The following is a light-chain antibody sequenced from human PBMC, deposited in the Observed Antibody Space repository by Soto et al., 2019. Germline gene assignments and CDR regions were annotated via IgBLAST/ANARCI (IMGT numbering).Light chain of an antibody. V-gene: IGKV3-20*01. J-gene: IGKJ1*01. CDR3: QQYGTSPPT. CDR1: QSVSSNF. Sequence: EIVLTQSPGTLSLSPGERVTFSCKASQSVSSNFLAWYQLKPGQAPRLLIYGASYRATDIPYRFSGSGSGTDFTLTISRQEPDDFAVYYCQQYGTSPPTFGQGTKVEI. CDR2: GAS.